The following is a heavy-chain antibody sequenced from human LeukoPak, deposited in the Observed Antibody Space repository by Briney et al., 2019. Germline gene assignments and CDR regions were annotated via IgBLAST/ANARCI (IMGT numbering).Heavy chain of an antibody. CDR2: IWFDGTNK. V-gene: IGHV3-33*06. CDR1: GFTFSNYA. J-gene: IGHJ4*02. Sequence: PGGSLRLSCAASGFTFSNYAMHWVRQAPGTGLKLVAVIWFDGTNKYYGDSVRGRFTISRDNSKNRLYLQMNSLRAEDTAVYYCAKARGSGWHDPWYLDYWGQGTLVTVSS. CDR3: AKARGSGWHDPWYLDY. D-gene: IGHD6-19*01.